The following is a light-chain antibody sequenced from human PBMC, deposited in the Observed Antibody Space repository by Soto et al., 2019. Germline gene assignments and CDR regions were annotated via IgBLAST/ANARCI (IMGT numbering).Light chain of an antibody. CDR3: QQYGYSTPWT. Sequence: EIVLTQSPGTLSLSPGEGATLSCRASQTVGNNYLAWYQQKPGQAPRLLIYGASRRATGIPDRFSGSGSGTALTLTIIRLEPEDFGVYYCQQYGYSTPWTFGQGTKVETK. CDR2: GAS. J-gene: IGKJ1*01. CDR1: QTVGNNY. V-gene: IGKV3-20*01.